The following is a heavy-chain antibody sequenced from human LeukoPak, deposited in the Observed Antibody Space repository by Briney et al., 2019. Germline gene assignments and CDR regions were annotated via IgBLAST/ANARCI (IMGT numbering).Heavy chain of an antibody. V-gene: IGHV3-23*01. J-gene: IGHJ5*02. D-gene: IGHD2-2*01. CDR1: GFTFSSYA. CDR2: ISGSGGGT. Sequence: GGSLRLSCAASGFTFSSYAMSWVRQAPGTGLEWVSTISGSGGGTYYADSVKGRFTISRDNSKNTLYLQMHSLRAEDTARYYCAEGCSPTCYSTFDLWGQGTPVTVSS. CDR3: AEGCSPTCYSTFDL.